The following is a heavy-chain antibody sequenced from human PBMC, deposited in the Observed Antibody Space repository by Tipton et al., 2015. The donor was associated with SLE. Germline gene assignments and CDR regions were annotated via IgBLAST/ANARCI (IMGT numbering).Heavy chain of an antibody. J-gene: IGHJ3*01. CDR2: LNGDGSIT. CDR3: ARGGGDGSAWYGSVAFDL. D-gene: IGHD6-19*01. CDR1: GFSIDEHA. V-gene: IGHV3-74*02. Sequence: QLVQSGGGLVQPGRSLRLSCAASGFSIDEHAMHWFRQAPGKGLVWVSRLNGDGSITNYADSVKGRFTISRDNAKNTLYMQMNSLRAEDTAVYYCARGGGDGSAWYGSVAFDLWGQGTLVTVSS.